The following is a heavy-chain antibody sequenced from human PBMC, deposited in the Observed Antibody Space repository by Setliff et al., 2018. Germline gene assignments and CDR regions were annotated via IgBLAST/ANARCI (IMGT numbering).Heavy chain of an antibody. Sequence: TLSLTCTVSGGSISSGDYYWSWIRQPPGKGLEWIGYIYSSGSTYYNPSPKSRVSISVDTSKNQFSLKLSSVTAADTAVYYCARESRYYYDNLGTLDYWGQGTLVTVSS. CDR2: IYSSGST. V-gene: IGHV4-30-4*08. CDR1: GGSISSGDYY. CDR3: ARESRYYYDNLGTLDY. D-gene: IGHD3-22*01. J-gene: IGHJ4*02.